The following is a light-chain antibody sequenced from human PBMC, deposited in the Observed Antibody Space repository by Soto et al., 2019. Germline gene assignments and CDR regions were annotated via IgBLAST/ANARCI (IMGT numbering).Light chain of an antibody. Sequence: DIQMTQSPSSLSASVGDRVTITCRASQSITTYLNWYRQKPGKAPKLLIYAASTLQSGVPSRFSGSGSGTDFTLTISSLQPEDFATYYCQQFNTYPLTFGGGTKVDIK. J-gene: IGKJ4*01. V-gene: IGKV1-39*01. CDR1: QSITTY. CDR2: AAS. CDR3: QQFNTYPLT.